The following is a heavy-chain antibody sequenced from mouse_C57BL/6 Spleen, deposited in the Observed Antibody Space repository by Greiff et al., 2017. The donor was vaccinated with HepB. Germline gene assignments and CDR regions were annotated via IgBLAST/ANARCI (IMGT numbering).Heavy chain of an antibody. V-gene: IGHV1-80*01. Sequence: QVQLQQSGAELVKPGASVKISCKASGYAFSSYWMNWVKQRPGRGLEWIGQIYPGDGDTNYNGKFKGKSTLTADKSSSTAYMQLSSLTSEDSAVYFCARGADGYSYAIDYWGQGTSVTVSS. CDR2: IYPGDGDT. D-gene: IGHD2-3*01. CDR1: GYAFSSYW. CDR3: ARGADGYSYAIDY. J-gene: IGHJ4*01.